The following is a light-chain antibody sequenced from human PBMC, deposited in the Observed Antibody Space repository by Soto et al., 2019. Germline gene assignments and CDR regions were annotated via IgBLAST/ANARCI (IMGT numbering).Light chain of an antibody. J-gene: IGKJ3*01. Sequence: EIVLTQSPGTMSLSPGERATLSCRASQSISSTYLAWYQQKPGQAPMLLIYGASSRATGIPDRLSGSGSGTDSTHTISRLEPEDFAVYYCQQYGSSLFTFGPETKVDIK. CDR3: QQYGSSLFT. CDR2: GAS. CDR1: QSISSTY. V-gene: IGKV3-20*01.